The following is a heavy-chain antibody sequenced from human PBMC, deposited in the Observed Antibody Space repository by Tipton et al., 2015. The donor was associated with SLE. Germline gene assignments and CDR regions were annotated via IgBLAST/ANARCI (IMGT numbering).Heavy chain of an antibody. V-gene: IGHV4-59*01. CDR1: GGSISDYY. D-gene: IGHD2-21*01. CDR2: IHYSGST. J-gene: IGHJ4*02. CDR3: ARGINVAY. Sequence: TLSLTCAVSGGSISDYYWSWIRQPPGKGLEWIGYIHYSGSTVYNPSLKSRVSFLVDTSNNQFSLSLSSVTAADTAVYYCARGINVAYWGQGTLVTVSS.